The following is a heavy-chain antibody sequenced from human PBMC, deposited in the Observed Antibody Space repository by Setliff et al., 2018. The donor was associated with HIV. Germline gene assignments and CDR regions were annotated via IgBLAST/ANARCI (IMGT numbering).Heavy chain of an antibody. D-gene: IGHD6-13*01. CDR3: ARHHPGGIAAAGLDY. CDR1: GGSISSSNW. Sequence: SETLSLTCAVSGGSISSSNWWSWVRQPPGKGLEWIGEIYFSGHTNYNPSLKSRVTLSLDNSKNQFSLKLTSVTAPDTAVYYCARHHPGGIAAAGLDYWGQGTLVTVSS. J-gene: IGHJ4*02. CDR2: IYFSGHT. V-gene: IGHV4-4*02.